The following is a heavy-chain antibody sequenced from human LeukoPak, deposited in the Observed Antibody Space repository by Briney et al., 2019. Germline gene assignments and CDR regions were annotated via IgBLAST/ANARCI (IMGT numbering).Heavy chain of an antibody. CDR1: GFTFDDYT. D-gene: IGHD3-9*01. CDR3: AKGYDILTGPFDY. CDR2: ISWDGDIT. Sequence: GGSLRLSCAASGFTFDDYTMHWVRQAPGKGPEWVSLISWDGDITYYADSVKGRFTISRDNSKNSLYLQMNSLRTEDTALYYCAKGYDILTGPFDYWGQGTLVTVSS. V-gene: IGHV3-43*01. J-gene: IGHJ4*02.